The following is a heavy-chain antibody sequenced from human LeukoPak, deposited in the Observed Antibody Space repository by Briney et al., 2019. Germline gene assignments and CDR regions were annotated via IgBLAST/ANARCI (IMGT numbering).Heavy chain of an antibody. CDR2: IYYSGST. CDR3: ASGYCSGGSCLYYYYYYMDV. J-gene: IGHJ6*03. Sequence: SETLSLTCAVYGGSFSGYYWSWIRQPSGKGLEWIGSIYYSGSTYYNPSLKSRVTISVDTSKNQFSLKLSSVTAADTAVYYCASGYCSGGSCLYYYYYYMDVWGKGTTVTVSS. CDR1: GGSFSGYY. D-gene: IGHD2-15*01. V-gene: IGHV4-34*01.